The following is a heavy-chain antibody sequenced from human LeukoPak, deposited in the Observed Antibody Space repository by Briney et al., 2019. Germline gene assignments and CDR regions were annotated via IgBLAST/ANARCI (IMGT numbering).Heavy chain of an antibody. V-gene: IGHV6-1*01. CDR2: TYYRSKWYS. D-gene: IGHD2-15*01. CDR3: ARIGGNYSYGMDV. CDR1: GDSVPSNSVA. Sequence: SQTLSLTCAISGDSVPSNSVAWNWIRQSPSRGLEWLGRTYYRSKWYSDYAVSIKGRITIKPDTSKNQFSLQLNSVTPEDTAVYYCARIGGNYSYGMDVWGQGTTVTVSS. J-gene: IGHJ6*02.